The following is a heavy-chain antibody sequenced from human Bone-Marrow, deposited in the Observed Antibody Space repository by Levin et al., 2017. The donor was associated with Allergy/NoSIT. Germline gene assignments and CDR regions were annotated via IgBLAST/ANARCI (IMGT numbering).Heavy chain of an antibody. D-gene: IGHD2-21*01. V-gene: IGHV1-18*01. CDR1: GYTFTSYG. J-gene: IGHJ6*02. CDR2: ISAYNGNT. Sequence: ASVKVSCKASGYTFTSYGISWVRQAPGQGLEWMGWISAYNGNTNYAQKLQGRVTMTTDTSTSTAYMELRSLRSDDTAVYYCARVEPTRPPRILWWTHGDYYDDGMDGWGQGTTVTVSS. CDR3: ARVEPTRPPRILWWTHGDYYDDGMDG.